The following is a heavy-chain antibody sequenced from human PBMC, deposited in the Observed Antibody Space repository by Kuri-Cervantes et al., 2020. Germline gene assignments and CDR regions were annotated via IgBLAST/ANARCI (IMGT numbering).Heavy chain of an antibody. J-gene: IGHJ6*02. Sequence: SVKVSCKASGGTFSRYGINWVRQAPGQGLEWMGGIIPVFGTANYAQKFQDRVTITADESTSTGYMELSSLTSGDTALYYCASRGRGSGWPGWFYYGMAVWGQGTTVTVSS. D-gene: IGHD6-19*01. CDR2: IIPVFGTA. V-gene: IGHV1-69*13. CDR1: GGTFSRYG. CDR3: ASRGRGSGWPGWFYYGMAV.